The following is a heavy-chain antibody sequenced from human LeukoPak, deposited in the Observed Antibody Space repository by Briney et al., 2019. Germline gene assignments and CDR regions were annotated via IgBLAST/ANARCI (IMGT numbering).Heavy chain of an antibody. D-gene: IGHD3-10*01. Sequence: PSGTLPLTCAVSGGSISSSDWWTWVRQPPGEGLEWIGEIYHSGSTNYNPSLKSRVTISVDTSKNQVSLKLSSLTAADTAVYYCARSPRSEYFYGSGSLLYGMDVWGQGTTVTVSS. V-gene: IGHV4-4*02. CDR2: IYHSGST. J-gene: IGHJ6*02. CDR3: ARSPRSEYFYGSGSLLYGMDV. CDR1: GGSISSSDW.